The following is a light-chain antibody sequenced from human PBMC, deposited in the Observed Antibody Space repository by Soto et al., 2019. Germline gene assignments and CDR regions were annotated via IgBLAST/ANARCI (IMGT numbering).Light chain of an antibody. V-gene: IGKV1-39*01. J-gene: IGKJ4*01. CDR2: PVS. Sequence: DIQVTQSPPNLSASLEDRVIITCRAGQPISTSLHWFQQKPGKAPDLLLYPVSNLQPGVPSKFSGRGTGPDFYLIIDTLHSDDIEVYYCQQSYSTPLTCGGGTNVQIK. CDR1: QPISTS. CDR3: QQSYSTPLT.